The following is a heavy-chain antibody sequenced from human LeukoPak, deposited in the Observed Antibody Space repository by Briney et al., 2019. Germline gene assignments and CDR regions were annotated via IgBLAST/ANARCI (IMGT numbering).Heavy chain of an antibody. CDR1: GLRFSSYW. V-gene: IGHV3-23*01. J-gene: IGHJ4*02. CDR2: ISGSGGST. CDR3: AKGVYRIVGATPYDY. Sequence: GGSLRLSCAASGLRFSSYWMSWVRQAPGKGLEWVSAISGSGGSTYYADSVKGRFTISRDNSKNTLYLQMNSLRAEDTAVYYCAKGVYRIVGATPYDYWGQGTLVTVSS. D-gene: IGHD1-26*01.